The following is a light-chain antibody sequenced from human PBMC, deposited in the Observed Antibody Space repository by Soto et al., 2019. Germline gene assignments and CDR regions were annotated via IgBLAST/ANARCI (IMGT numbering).Light chain of an antibody. V-gene: IGKV3-15*01. CDR3: QQYNNWPRT. CDR2: GAS. J-gene: IGKJ4*01. Sequence: ERVITLSPTPPSVSPGERATVSCRASQSVSSNLAWYQQKPGQAPRLLIYGASTRATGIPARFSGSGSGTEFTLTISSLQSEDFAVYYCQQYNNWPRTFGGGTKVDIK. CDR1: QSVSSN.